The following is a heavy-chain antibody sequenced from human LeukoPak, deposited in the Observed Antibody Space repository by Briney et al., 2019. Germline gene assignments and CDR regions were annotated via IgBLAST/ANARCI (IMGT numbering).Heavy chain of an antibody. J-gene: IGHJ4*02. CDR1: GYTFTGYY. CDR3: ARDSGITGTTGAIDY. V-gene: IGHV1-2*06. Sequence: ASVRVSCKASGYTFTGYYMHWVRQAPGQGLEWMGRININSGGTSYAQKFQGRVTLTRDTSITTAFMELSRQRSDDTAVYYCARDSGITGTTGAIDYWGQGTLVTVSS. CDR2: ININSGGT. D-gene: IGHD1-20*01.